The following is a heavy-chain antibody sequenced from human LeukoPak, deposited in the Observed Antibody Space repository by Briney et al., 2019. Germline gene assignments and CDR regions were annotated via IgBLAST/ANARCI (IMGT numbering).Heavy chain of an antibody. J-gene: IGHJ3*02. V-gene: IGHV4-4*07. D-gene: IGHD3-10*01. CDR3: ARTIWLGELGEYDAFDI. CDR2: IYTSVST. Sequence: SETLSLTCTVSGGSISSYYWSWIRQPAGKGLEWIERIYTSVSTNYNPSLKSRVTMSVDTSKNQFSLKLSSVTAADTAVYYCARTIWLGELGEYDAFDIWGQGTMVTVSS. CDR1: GGSISSYY.